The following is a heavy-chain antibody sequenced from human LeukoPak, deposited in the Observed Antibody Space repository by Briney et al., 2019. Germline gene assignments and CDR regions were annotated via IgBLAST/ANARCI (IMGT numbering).Heavy chain of an antibody. Sequence: ASVKVSCKASGYTSTSYAITWVRQAPGQGLEWMGWISAYNGNTNYAQKLQGRVTMTTDTSTSTAYMELRSLRSDDTAVYYCARATNYYYYMDVWGKGTTVTISS. CDR1: GYTSTSYA. D-gene: IGHD2-2*01. CDR2: ISAYNGNT. V-gene: IGHV1-18*01. J-gene: IGHJ6*03. CDR3: ARATNYYYYMDV.